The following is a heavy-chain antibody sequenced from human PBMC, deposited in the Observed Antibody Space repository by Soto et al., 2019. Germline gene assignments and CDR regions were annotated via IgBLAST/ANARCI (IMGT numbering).Heavy chain of an antibody. CDR3: ARVSLAGTMAESSGLYGMDV. D-gene: IGHD3-10*01. CDR2: ISYDGSNK. Sequence: QVQLVESGGGVVQPGRSLRLSCAASGFTFSSYAMHWVRQAPGKGLEWVAVISYDGSNKYYADSVKGRFTISRDNSKNTLYLQMNSLRAEDTAVYYCARVSLAGTMAESSGLYGMDVWGQGTTVTVSS. J-gene: IGHJ6*02. CDR1: GFTFSSYA. V-gene: IGHV3-30-3*01.